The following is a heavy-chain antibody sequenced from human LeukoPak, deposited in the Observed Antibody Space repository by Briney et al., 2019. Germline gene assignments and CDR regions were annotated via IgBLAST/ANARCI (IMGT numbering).Heavy chain of an antibody. D-gene: IGHD1-26*01. J-gene: IGHJ4*02. CDR3: ARDNPGAKPFDY. V-gene: IGHV6-1*01. Sequence: SQTLSLTCAISGDSFPSNSAAWNWIRQSPSRGLEWLGRTYYRSKWYNDYAVSVESRITINPDTSKNQFSLQLTSVTPEDTAVYYCARDNPGAKPFDYWGQGTLVTVSS. CDR1: GDSFPSNSAA. CDR2: TYYRSKWYN.